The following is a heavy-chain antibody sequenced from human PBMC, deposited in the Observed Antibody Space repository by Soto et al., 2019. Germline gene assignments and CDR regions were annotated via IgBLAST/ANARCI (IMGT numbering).Heavy chain of an antibody. CDR1: GFTFSSFA. CDR3: AKSATVGSYYFDY. D-gene: IGHD4-17*01. J-gene: IGHJ4*02. Sequence: AGGSLRLSCAASGFTFSSFAMSWVRQAPGKGLEWVSAITGSGADTYYADSVKGRFTISRDNSKNTLYLQMNSLRAEDTAVYYCAKSATVGSYYFDYWGQGALVTVSS. V-gene: IGHV3-23*01. CDR2: ITGSGADT.